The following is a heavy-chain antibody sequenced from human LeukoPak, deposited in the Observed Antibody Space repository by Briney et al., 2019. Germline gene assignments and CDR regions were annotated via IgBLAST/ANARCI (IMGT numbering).Heavy chain of an antibody. V-gene: IGHV4-34*01. CDR2: INHSGST. D-gene: IGHD2-2*01. CDR1: GGSFSGYN. Sequence: SETLSLTCAVYGGSFSGYNWGWIRQPPGKGLEWIGEINHSGSTNYNPSLKSRVTMSVDTSKNQFSLKLSSVTAADTAVYYCAREVYCSSTSCPDGAFDYWGQGTLVTVSS. CDR3: AREVYCSSTSCPDGAFDY. J-gene: IGHJ4*02.